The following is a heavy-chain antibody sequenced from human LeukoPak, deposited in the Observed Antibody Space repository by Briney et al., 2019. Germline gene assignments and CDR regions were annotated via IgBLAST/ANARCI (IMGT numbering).Heavy chain of an antibody. V-gene: IGHV1-69*13. CDR1: GGTFSTYA. CDR3: ARDAGSYYDTNTIKAFDI. CDR2: IIPMFDTP. J-gene: IGHJ3*02. Sequence: SVKVSCKASGGTFSTYAINWVRQAPGHGLEWMGGIIPMFDTPIYAQKFQSRVTITADASTSTAFLELSSLRSEDTAVYYCARDAGSYYDTNTIKAFDIWGQGTVVTVSS. D-gene: IGHD3-10*01.